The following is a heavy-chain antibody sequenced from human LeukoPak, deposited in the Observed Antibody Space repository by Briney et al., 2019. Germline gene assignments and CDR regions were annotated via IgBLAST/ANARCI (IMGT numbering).Heavy chain of an antibody. Sequence: GGSLRLSCAASGFTFSSYGMHWVRQAPGKGLEWVAFIRYDGSNKYYADSAKGRFTISRDNSKNTLYLQMNSLRAEDTAVYYCAKDEGSYGGNSWYYYHMDVRGKGTTVTVSS. V-gene: IGHV3-30*02. CDR1: GFTFSSYG. CDR3: AKDEGSYGGNSWYYYHMDV. CDR2: IRYDGSNK. J-gene: IGHJ6*03. D-gene: IGHD4-23*01.